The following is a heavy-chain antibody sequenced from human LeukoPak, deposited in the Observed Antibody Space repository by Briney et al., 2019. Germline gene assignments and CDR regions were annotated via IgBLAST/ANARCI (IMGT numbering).Heavy chain of an antibody. V-gene: IGHV4-59*12. Sequence: SETLSLTCTVSGGSISSYYWSWIRQPPGKGLEWIGYIYYSGSTNYNPSLKNRVTISVDTSKNQFSLNLSSLTAVDTAVYYCARGGYYDSSGHGHFDIWGQGTMVTVSS. J-gene: IGHJ3*02. CDR3: ARGGYYDSSGHGHFDI. CDR1: GGSISSYY. CDR2: IYYSGST. D-gene: IGHD3-22*01.